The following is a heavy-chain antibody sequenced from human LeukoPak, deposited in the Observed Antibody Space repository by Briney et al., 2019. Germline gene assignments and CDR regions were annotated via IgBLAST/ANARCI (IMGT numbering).Heavy chain of an antibody. CDR2: IYTSGST. D-gene: IGHD6-13*01. V-gene: IGHV4-4*07. CDR3: ARRASSSWYYDY. J-gene: IGHJ4*02. CDR1: GGSISSYY. Sequence: RPSETLSLTCTASGGSISSYYWSWIRQPAGKGLEWIGRIYTSGSTTYNPSLKSRVTMSVDTSKNQFSLQLSSVTAADTAVYYCARRASSSWYYDYWGQGTLVTVSS.